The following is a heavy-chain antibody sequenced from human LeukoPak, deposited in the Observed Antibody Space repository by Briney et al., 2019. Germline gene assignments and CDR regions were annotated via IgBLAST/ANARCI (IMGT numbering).Heavy chain of an antibody. Sequence: SETLSLTCTVSGGSISNYFWSWIRQPPGKGLESIGNIYYTGSTNYNPSLRSRVTISVDTSKNQFSLKLSSVTAADTAVYYCASLYDSSGYYYYFDYWGQGTLVTVSS. V-gene: IGHV4-59*08. J-gene: IGHJ4*02. CDR3: ASLYDSSGYYYYFDY. D-gene: IGHD3-22*01. CDR2: IYYTGST. CDR1: GGSISNYF.